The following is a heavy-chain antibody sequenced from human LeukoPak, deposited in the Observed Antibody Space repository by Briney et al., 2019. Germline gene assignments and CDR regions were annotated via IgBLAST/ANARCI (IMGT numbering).Heavy chain of an antibody. D-gene: IGHD3-22*01. Sequence: PSETLSLTCAVYGGSFSGHYWSWIRQPPGKGLEWIGEINHSGSTNYNPSLKSRVTISVDTSKNQFSLKLSSVTAADTAVYYCARGPNYYDSSGNDYWGQGTLVTVSS. CDR1: GGSFSGHY. CDR2: INHSGST. V-gene: IGHV4-34*01. CDR3: ARGPNYYDSSGNDY. J-gene: IGHJ4*02.